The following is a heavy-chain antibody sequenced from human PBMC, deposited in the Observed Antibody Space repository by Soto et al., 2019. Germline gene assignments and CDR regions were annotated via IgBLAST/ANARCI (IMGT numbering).Heavy chain of an antibody. Sequence: PGGSLRVSCAASGFTFSSYGMHWVRQAPGKGLEWVAVISYDGSNKYYADSVKGRFTISRDNSKNTLYLQMNSLRAEDTAVYYCAKGGEYRDFYYGMDVWGQGTTVTVSS. CDR1: GFTFSSYG. CDR3: AKGGEYRDFYYGMDV. V-gene: IGHV3-30*18. D-gene: IGHD3-16*01. CDR2: ISYDGSNK. J-gene: IGHJ6*02.